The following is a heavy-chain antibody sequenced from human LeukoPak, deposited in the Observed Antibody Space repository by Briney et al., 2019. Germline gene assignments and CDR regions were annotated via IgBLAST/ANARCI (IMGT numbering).Heavy chain of an antibody. CDR1: GFTFTNAW. Sequence: GGSLRLSCAASGFTFTNAWMTWVRQAPGKGLEWVGRIKSKGDGETTDYAEPVKGRFSMSRDDSAATMYLQMYGLEAEDTAVYYCTTDRGLTMIRGVLVDWGQGAPVTVSS. CDR2: IKSKGDGETT. V-gene: IGHV3-15*01. D-gene: IGHD3-10*01. CDR3: TTDRGLTMIRGVLVD. J-gene: IGHJ4*02.